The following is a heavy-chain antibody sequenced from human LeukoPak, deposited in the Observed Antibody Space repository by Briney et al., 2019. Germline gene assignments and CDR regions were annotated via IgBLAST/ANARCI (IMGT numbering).Heavy chain of an antibody. V-gene: IGHV4-59*01. J-gene: IGHJ4*02. CDR1: GGSISSYY. CDR3: AKDYYGSGSGIYKKERPYYFDY. Sequence: SETLSLTCTVSGGSISSYYWSWIRQPPGKGLEWIGYMYYSGSTNYNPSLKSRVTISVDMSKNQLSLKLSSVTAADTAVYYCAKDYYGSGSGIYKKERPYYFDYWGQGTLVTVSS. CDR2: MYYSGST. D-gene: IGHD3-10*01.